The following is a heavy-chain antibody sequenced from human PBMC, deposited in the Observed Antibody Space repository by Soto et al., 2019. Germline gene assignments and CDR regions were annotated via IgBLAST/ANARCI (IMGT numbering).Heavy chain of an antibody. CDR2: IIPIFGTT. CDR3: AREXPTSTPNYNYYYYGMDV. J-gene: IGHJ6*02. V-gene: IGHV1-69*13. CDR1: GGTFSTYG. Sequence: SVKVSCKASGGTFSTYGINWVRQAPGQGLEWVGGIIPIFGTTDYAQNFQGRVTITADESTSTAYMELSSLRSEDTAVYYCAREXPTSTPNYNYYYYGMDVWGQGTTVTVSS. D-gene: IGHD3-10*01.